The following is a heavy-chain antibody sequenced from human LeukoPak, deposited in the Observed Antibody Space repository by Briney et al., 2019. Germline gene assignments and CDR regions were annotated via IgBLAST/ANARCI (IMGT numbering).Heavy chain of an antibody. Sequence: SETLSLTCTVSGGSISSYYWSWIRQPSGKGLEWIGYIYYSGSTNYNPSLESRVTISVDTSKNQFSLKLSSVTAADTAVYYCARHSSGYYPFGYWGQGTLVTVSS. CDR2: IYYSGST. CDR3: ARHSSGYYPFGY. J-gene: IGHJ4*02. CDR1: GGSISSYY. D-gene: IGHD3-22*01. V-gene: IGHV4-59*01.